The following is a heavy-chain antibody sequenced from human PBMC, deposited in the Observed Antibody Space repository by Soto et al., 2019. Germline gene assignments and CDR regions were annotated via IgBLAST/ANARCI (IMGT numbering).Heavy chain of an antibody. CDR1: GGTFSSYA. V-gene: IGHV1-69*06. J-gene: IGHJ4*02. D-gene: IGHD4-4*01. CDR3: ARGVHSNPQFV. Sequence: GASVKVSCKASGGTFSSYAISWVRQAPGQGLEWMGGIIPIFGTAKYAQKFQGRVTITAEKSTSTAYMELSSLRSEDTAVYYCARGVHSNPQFVWGQGTLVTVSS. CDR2: IIPIFGTA.